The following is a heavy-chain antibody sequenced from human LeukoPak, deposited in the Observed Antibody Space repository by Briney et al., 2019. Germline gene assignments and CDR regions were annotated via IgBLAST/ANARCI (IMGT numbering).Heavy chain of an antibody. CDR2: TSGSGGTT. Sequence: GGSLRLSCAASGFTFSSYAMSWVRQAPGKGLEWVSLTSGSGGTTYYADSVKGRFTISRDNSKNTPYLQMNSLRDEDTAVYYCARRLGGANSFDYWGQGTLVTVSS. CDR1: GFTFSSYA. CDR3: ARRLGGANSFDY. J-gene: IGHJ4*02. V-gene: IGHV3-23*01. D-gene: IGHD1-26*01.